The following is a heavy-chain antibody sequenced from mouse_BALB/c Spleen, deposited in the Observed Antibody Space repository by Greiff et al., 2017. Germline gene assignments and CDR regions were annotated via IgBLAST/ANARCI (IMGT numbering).Heavy chain of an antibody. V-gene: IGHV5-6-5*01. J-gene: IGHJ2*01. CDR2: ISSGGST. CDR3: ARESYYYGISYDY. Sequence: EVMLVESGGGLVKPGGSLKLSCAASGFTFSSYAMSWVRQTPEKRLEWVASISSGGSTYYPDSVKGRFTISRDNARNILYLQMSSLRSEDTAMYYCARESYYYGISYDYWGQGTTLTVSS. D-gene: IGHD1-1*01. CDR1: GFTFSSYA.